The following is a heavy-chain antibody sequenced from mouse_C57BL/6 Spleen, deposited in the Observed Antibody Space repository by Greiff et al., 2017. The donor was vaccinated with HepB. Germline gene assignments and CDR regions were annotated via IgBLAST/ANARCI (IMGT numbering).Heavy chain of an antibody. CDR1: GFTFSDYG. D-gene: IGHD4-1*01. V-gene: IGHV5-17*01. Sequence: EVKLVESGGGLVKPGGSLKLSCAASGFTFSDYGMHWVRQAPEKGLEWVAYISSGSSTIYYADTVKGRFTSSRDNAKNTLFLQMTSLRSEDTAMYYCAYWDEGGYWGQGTTLTVSS. J-gene: IGHJ2*01. CDR2: ISSGSSTI. CDR3: AYWDEGGY.